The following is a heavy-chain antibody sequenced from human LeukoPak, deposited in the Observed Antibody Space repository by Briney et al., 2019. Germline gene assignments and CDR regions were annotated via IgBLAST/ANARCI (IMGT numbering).Heavy chain of an antibody. J-gene: IGHJ4*02. D-gene: IGHD6-6*01. CDR2: ISSSSSYI. CDR1: GFTFSSYS. V-gene: IGHV3-21*01. Sequence: GGSLRLSCAAPGFTFSSYSMNWVRQAPGKGLEWVSSISSSSSYIYYADSVKGRFTISRDNAKNSLYLQMNSLRAEDTAVYYCASNEGSSSAFGYWGQGTLVTVSS. CDR3: ASNEGSSSAFGY.